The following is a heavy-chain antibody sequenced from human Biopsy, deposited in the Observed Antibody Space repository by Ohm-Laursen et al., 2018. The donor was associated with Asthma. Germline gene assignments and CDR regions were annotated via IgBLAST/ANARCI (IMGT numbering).Heavy chain of an antibody. CDR2: IYYSGRT. Sequence: SDTLSLTCIVSGDAMSTSGSYWGWIRQSPGKGLEWIGSIYYSGRTYYNPSLESRVTISADTSKNHFSLKVTSGTAADTAVYYCARAVSSSSYWYFDLWGRGDLVTVSS. CDR1: GDAMSTSGSY. J-gene: IGHJ2*01. CDR3: ARAVSSSSYWYFDL. V-gene: IGHV4-39*02. D-gene: IGHD6-6*01.